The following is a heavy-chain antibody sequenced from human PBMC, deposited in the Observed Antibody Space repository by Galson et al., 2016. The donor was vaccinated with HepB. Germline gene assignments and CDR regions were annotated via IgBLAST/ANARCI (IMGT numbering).Heavy chain of an antibody. J-gene: IGHJ4*02. Sequence: SLRLSCAASGFTFSSYGMHWVRQAPGKGLEWVAVTSYDGSHKYYADSVSGRFTISRDNSKNTLYLQMNSLRAVDTAVYYCARGGRGYYYDTSGSLNLYRLPAYWGQGTLVTVSS. V-gene: IGHV3-30*03. D-gene: IGHD3-22*01. CDR1: GFTFSSYG. CDR2: TSYDGSHK. CDR3: ARGGRGYYYDTSGSLNLYRLPAY.